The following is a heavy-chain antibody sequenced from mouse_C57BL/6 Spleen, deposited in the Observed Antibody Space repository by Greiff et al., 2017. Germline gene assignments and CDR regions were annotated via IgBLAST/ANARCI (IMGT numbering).Heavy chain of an antibody. D-gene: IGHD1-1*01. V-gene: IGHV5-6*01. Sequence: EVQLQQSWGDLLKPGGSLKLSCAASGFTFSSYGMSWVRQTPDKRLEWVATISSGGSYTYYPDSVTGRFTICRDYARNTHYLLMSRLTAEDTAKYCAARHYGSREYFDYWGQGTTLTVSS. CDR1: GFTFSSYG. CDR3: ARHYGSREYFDY. CDR2: ISSGGSYT. J-gene: IGHJ2*01.